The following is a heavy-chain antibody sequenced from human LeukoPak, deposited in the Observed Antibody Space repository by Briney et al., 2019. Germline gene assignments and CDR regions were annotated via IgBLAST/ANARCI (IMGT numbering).Heavy chain of an antibody. V-gene: IGHV4-39*07. CDR2: INYSGAT. CDR1: GGSISSSSYY. Sequence: SETLSLTCTVSGGSISSSSYYWGWIRQPPGKGLEWIGNINYSGATYFNPSPKSRVTISIDTSKNQFSLKLSSVTAADTAVYYCARDKRGPILYWGQGTLVTVSS. J-gene: IGHJ4*02. CDR3: ARDKRGPILY. D-gene: IGHD5-12*01.